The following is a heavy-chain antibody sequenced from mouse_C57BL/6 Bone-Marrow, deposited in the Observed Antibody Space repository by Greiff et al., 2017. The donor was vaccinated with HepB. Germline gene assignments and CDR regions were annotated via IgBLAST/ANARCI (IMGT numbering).Heavy chain of an antibody. V-gene: IGHV1-75*01. CDR3: ARSDYYGSSYNVDY. J-gene: IGHJ2*01. CDR1: GYTFTDYY. Sequence: QVQLQQSGPELVKPGASVKISCKASGYTFTDYYINWVKQRPGQGLEWIGWIFPGSGSTYYNEKFKGKATLTVDKSSSTAYMLLSSLTSEDSAVYFCARSDYYGSSYNVDYWGQGTTLTVSS. D-gene: IGHD1-1*01. CDR2: IFPGSGST.